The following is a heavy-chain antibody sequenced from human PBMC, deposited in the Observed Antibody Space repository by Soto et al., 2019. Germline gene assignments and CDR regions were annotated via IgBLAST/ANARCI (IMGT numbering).Heavy chain of an antibody. V-gene: IGHV1-2*02. J-gene: IGHJ5*02. CDR1: GYTFTGYY. CDR2: INPNSGGT. Sequence: ASVKVSCKASGYTFTGYYMHWVRQAPGQGLEWMGWINPNSGGTNYAQKFQGRVTMTRDTSISTAYMKLSRLRSDDTAVYYCARDRIAAAGINWFDPWGQGTLVTVSS. CDR3: ARDRIAAAGINWFDP. D-gene: IGHD6-13*01.